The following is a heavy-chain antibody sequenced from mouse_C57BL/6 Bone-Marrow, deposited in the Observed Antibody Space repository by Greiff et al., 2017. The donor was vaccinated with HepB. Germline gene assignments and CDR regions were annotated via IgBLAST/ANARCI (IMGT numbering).Heavy chain of an antibody. D-gene: IGHD1-1*01. CDR3: APTVVGPLQTFDD. CDR2: IDPSDSYT. CDR1: GYTFTSYW. V-gene: IGHV1-59*01. J-gene: IGHJ1*03. Sequence: VQLQQPGAELVRPGTSVKLSCTASGYTFTSYWMHWVKQRPGQGLEWIGVIDPSDSYTNYNQKFKGQSTLTVDTSSSTAYMQLSSLTSEDTAVYYCAPTVVGPLQTFDDWGTGTTVTVSS.